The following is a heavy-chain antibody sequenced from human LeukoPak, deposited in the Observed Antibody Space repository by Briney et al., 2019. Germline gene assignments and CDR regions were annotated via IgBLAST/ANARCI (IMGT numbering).Heavy chain of an antibody. V-gene: IGHV3-30-3*01. CDR3: ARDLYSYGHFDY. D-gene: IGHD5-18*01. Sequence: GRSLRLSCAASGFTFSNYAMHWVRQAPGKGLEWVAVISYDGSNKYYADPVKGRFTISRDNSKNTLYLQMNSLRAEDTAVYYCARDLYSYGHFDYWGQGTLVTVSS. CDR2: ISYDGSNK. CDR1: GFTFSNYA. J-gene: IGHJ4*02.